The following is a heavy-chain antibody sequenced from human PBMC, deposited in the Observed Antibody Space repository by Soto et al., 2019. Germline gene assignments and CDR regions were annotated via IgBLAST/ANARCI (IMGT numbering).Heavy chain of an antibody. CDR3: ARVTGRYYYGMDV. V-gene: IGHV4-34*01. CDR1: GWSFSGYY. J-gene: IGHJ6*02. Sequence: SETLSLTCTVYGWSFSGYYWSWIRQPPGKGLEWIGEINHSGSTNYNPSLKSRVTISVDTSKNQFSLKLSSVTAADTAVYYCARVTGRYYYGMDVWGQGTTVTVSS. CDR2: INHSGST.